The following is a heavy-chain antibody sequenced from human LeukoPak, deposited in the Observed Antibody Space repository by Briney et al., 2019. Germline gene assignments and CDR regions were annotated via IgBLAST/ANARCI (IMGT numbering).Heavy chain of an antibody. V-gene: IGHV3-30*18. CDR1: GFTFSSYG. J-gene: IGHJ4*02. D-gene: IGHD4-17*01. CDR3: AKVGSRVTSAPDDY. Sequence: GRSLRLSCAASGFTFSSYGMHWVRQAPGKGLEWVAVIPYDGSNKYYADSVKGRFTISRDNSKNTLYLQMNSLRAEDTAVYYCAKVGSRVTSAPDDYWGQGTLVTVSS. CDR2: IPYDGSNK.